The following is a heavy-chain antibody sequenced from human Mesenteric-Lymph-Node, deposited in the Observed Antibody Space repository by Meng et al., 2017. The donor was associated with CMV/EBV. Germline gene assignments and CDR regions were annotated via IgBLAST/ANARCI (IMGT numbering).Heavy chain of an antibody. D-gene: IGHD3-10*01. CDR3: ARARLSYYYGSGAPDY. CDR1: GVTVSSNY. CDR2: IYSGGST. V-gene: IGHV3-53*01. J-gene: IGHJ4*02. Sequence: GVTVSSNYMSWVRQAPGKGLEWVSVIYSGGSTYYADSVKGRFTISRHNSKNTLYLQMNSLRAEDTAVYYCARARLSYYYGSGAPDYWGQGTLVTVSS.